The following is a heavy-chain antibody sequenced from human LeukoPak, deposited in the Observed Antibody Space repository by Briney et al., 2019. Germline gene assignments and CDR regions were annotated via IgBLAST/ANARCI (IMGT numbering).Heavy chain of an antibody. CDR2: IFSSGIT. V-gene: IGHV4-61*02. Sequence: SETLSLTCTVSGGSISSTRDFYWTWIRQPAGKGLEWIGRIFSSGITTYNPSLKSRVTISVDTSKNQFSLKLSSVTAADTAVYYCARMKAYLGWFDPWDQGTLVTVSS. D-gene: IGHD2-2*01. CDR1: GGSISSTRDFY. J-gene: IGHJ5*02. CDR3: ARMKAYLGWFDP.